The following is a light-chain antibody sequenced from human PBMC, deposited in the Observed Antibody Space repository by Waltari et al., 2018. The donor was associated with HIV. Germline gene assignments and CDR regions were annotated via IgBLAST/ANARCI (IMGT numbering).Light chain of an antibody. J-gene: IGKJ2*01. V-gene: IGKV4-1*01. Sequence: DIVMTQSPGSLTVSLGARATIKCKSSQTILYHANNQSYLAWYQQKLGQPPKLLISWTSTRESGVPDRFHGSGSGTDFTLFISDVHREDVALYYCQQFFNPPWTFGQGTRMEIE. CDR2: WTS. CDR3: QQFFNPPWT. CDR1: QTILYHANNQSY.